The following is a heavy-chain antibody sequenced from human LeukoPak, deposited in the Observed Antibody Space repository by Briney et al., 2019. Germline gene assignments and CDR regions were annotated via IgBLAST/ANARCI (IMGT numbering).Heavy chain of an antibody. V-gene: IGHV1-8*03. CDR1: GYTFTSYD. Sequence: ASVKVSCKASGYTFTSYDINWVRQATGQGREWMGWMNPNSGNTGYAQKFQGRVTITRNTSISTAYMELSSLRSEDTAVYYCARDPPGIAAYQRSNWFDPWGQGTLVTVSS. CDR3: ARDPPGIAAYQRSNWFDP. D-gene: IGHD6-13*01. CDR2: MNPNSGNT. J-gene: IGHJ5*02.